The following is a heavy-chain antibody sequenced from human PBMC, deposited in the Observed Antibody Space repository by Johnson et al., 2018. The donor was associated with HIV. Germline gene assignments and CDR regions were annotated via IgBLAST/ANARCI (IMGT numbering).Heavy chain of an antibody. V-gene: IGHV3-23*04. CDR2: ISGSDAST. J-gene: IGHJ3*02. D-gene: IGHD6-19*01. Sequence: EVQLVESGGGLVQPGGSLRLSCAASGFTFGSYAMNWVRQAPGKGLEWVATISGSDASTYYADSVKGRFTIARDNYKNTLYLQMNNLRVEDTAVYYCAKDKAGGWAFDIWGQGTMVTVSS. CDR1: GFTFGSYA. CDR3: AKDKAGGWAFDI.